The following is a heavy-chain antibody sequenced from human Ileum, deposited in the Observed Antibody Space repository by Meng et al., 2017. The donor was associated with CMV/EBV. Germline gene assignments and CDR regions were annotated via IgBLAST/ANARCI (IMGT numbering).Heavy chain of an antibody. Sequence: CAVLWVLQPPRKGLEWVAVISYDGSNKYYADSVKGRFTISRDNSKNTLYLQMNSLRAEDTAVYYCARELGTYYDFWSGYGGGDYFDYWGQGTLVTVSS. V-gene: IGHV3-30*04. CDR3: ARELGTYYDFWSGYGGGDYFDY. CDR2: ISYDGSNK. J-gene: IGHJ4*02. CDR1: CA. D-gene: IGHD3-3*01.